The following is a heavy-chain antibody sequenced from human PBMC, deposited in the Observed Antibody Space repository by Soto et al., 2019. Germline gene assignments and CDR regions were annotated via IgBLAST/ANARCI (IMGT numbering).Heavy chain of an antibody. D-gene: IGHD1-26*01. Sequence: QVQLQESGPGLVKPSETLSLNCTISGDSVSSDRNYWSWIRQPPGKGLEWIGYIYDSESTNPSLKSRVTMSADTSRNHFSLNLSSVTAADTAVYYCAALKRIVAGDYWGQGALVSVSS. V-gene: IGHV4-61*03. CDR3: AALKRIVAGDY. CDR1: GDSVSSDRNY. CDR2: IYDSEST. J-gene: IGHJ4*02.